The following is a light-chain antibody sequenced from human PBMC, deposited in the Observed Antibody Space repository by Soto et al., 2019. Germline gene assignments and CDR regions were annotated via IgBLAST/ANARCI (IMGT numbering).Light chain of an antibody. Sequence: QSVLTQPPSESGAPGQRVTISCTGSSSNIGAGYDVHWYQQRPGTAPKLLIFGNTNRPSGVPDRFSGSKSGTSASLAITGLQAEDEGDYYCQSYDSTLSARYVFGTGTKLTVL. CDR2: GNT. CDR3: QSYDSTLSARYV. CDR1: SSNIGAGYD. J-gene: IGLJ1*01. V-gene: IGLV1-40*01.